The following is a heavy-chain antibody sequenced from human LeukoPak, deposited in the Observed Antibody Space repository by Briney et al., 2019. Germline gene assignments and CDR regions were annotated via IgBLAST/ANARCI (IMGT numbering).Heavy chain of an antibody. CDR1: GGSISSGGYY. J-gene: IGHJ4*02. V-gene: IGHV4-31*03. CDR2: IYYSGST. CDR3: ARDRWGDSGSIDY. Sequence: SETLSLTCTVSGGSISSGGYYWSWIRQHPGKGLEWIGYIYYSGSTYYSPSLKSRVTISVDTSKNQFSLKLSSVTAADTAVYYCARDRWGDSGSIDYWGQGTLVTVSS. D-gene: IGHD5-12*01.